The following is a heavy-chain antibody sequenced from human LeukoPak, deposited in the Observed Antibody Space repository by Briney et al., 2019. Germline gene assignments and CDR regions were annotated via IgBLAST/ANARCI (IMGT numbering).Heavy chain of an antibody. CDR3: ARGNIAEPGTDY. D-gene: IGHD6-13*01. Sequence: GCSLRLSCAASGFTFSSYSMNGVRQAPAKGLEWVSSICSSSSYIYYEDSVKSRFPISRDNDKTSLYLQMNGLRAEDTAVYYCARGNIAEPGTDYWGKGTLVTVSS. V-gene: IGHV3-21*01. CDR1: GFTFSSYS. CDR2: ICSSSSYI. J-gene: IGHJ4*02.